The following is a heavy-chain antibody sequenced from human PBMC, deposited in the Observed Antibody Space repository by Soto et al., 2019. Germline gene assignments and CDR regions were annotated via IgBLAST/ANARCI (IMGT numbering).Heavy chain of an antibody. CDR3: ARWPFYQLLFYADY. CDR1: GGSISSSSYY. Sequence: QLQLQESGPGLVKPSETLSLTCTVSGGSISSSSYYWGWIRQPPGKGLEWIGSIYYSGSTYYNPSLKSRVTISVDTSKNQFSLKLSSVTAADTAVYYCARWPFYQLLFYADYWGQGTLVTVSS. D-gene: IGHD2-2*01. V-gene: IGHV4-39*01. CDR2: IYYSGST. J-gene: IGHJ4*02.